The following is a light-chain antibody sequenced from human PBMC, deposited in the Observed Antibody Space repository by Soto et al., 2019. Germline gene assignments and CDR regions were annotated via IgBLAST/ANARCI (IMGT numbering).Light chain of an antibody. CDR3: AAWDDSLNGVL. Sequence: QSVLTQPPSASGTPGQRVTISCSGSSSNIGSNIVNWYQQLLGTAPKLLIYSNNQRPSGVPDRFSGSKSDTSASLAISGLQSEDEADYYCAAWDDSLNGVLFGGGTKLTVL. CDR2: SNN. J-gene: IGLJ2*01. V-gene: IGLV1-44*01. CDR1: SSNIGSNI.